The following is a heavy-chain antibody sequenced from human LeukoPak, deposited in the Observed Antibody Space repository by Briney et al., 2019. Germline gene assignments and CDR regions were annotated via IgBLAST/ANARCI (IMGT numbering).Heavy chain of an antibody. CDR1: GYTFTNFG. CDR2: ISAYNGNT. D-gene: IGHD3-9*01. J-gene: IGHJ6*02. V-gene: IGHV1-18*01. Sequence: ASVKVSCKASGYTFTNFGVSWVRQAPGQGLEWMGWISAYNGNTNYAQKFQGRVTMTADTSTSTAHMELRSLRSDDTAVYYCARDGYEILTGYHQAMDVWGQGTTVIVSS. CDR3: ARDGYEILTGYHQAMDV.